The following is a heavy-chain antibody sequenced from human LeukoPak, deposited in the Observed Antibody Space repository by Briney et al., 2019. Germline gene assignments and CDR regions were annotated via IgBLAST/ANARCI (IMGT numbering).Heavy chain of an antibody. CDR3: ATIKRGSIFGYFDF. V-gene: IGHV4-59*11. CDR1: GGSISSHY. D-gene: IGHD5-18*01. J-gene: IGHJ4*02. CDR2: LFDSVNT. Sequence: PSETLSLTCTVSGGSISSHYWSWIRQPPGKGLEWIAYLFDSVNTKDNPSLQSRLTLSADTSKNQFSLRLSSVTAADTAVYYCATIKRGSIFGYFDFWGQGIKATVSS.